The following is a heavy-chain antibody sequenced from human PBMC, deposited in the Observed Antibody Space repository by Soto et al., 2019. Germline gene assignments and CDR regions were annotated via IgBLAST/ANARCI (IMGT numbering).Heavy chain of an antibody. D-gene: IGHD6-13*01. CDR1: GYTFTSYY. CDR2: INPSGGST. Sequence: QVQLVQSGAEVKKPGASVKVSCKASGYTFTSYYMHWVRQAPGQGLEWMGIINPSGGSTSYAQKFQGRVTMPRDTSTSTVYMELSSLRSEDTAVYYCARRAGGAAAGTDAFDIWGQGTMVTVSS. CDR3: ARRAGGAAAGTDAFDI. V-gene: IGHV1-46*01. J-gene: IGHJ3*02.